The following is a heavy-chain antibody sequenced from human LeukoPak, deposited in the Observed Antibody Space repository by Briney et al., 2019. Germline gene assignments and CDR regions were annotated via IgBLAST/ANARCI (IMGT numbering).Heavy chain of an antibody. CDR1: GFTFSSYE. V-gene: IGHV3-48*03. CDR3: ARVSGSYQFDY. D-gene: IGHD1-26*01. CDR2: ISNSGSTI. Sequence: GGSLRLSCEASGFTFSSYEMNWVRQTPGQGLEWVSYISNSGSTIYYADSVKGRFTISRDNAKNSLYLQMNSLRAEDTAVYYCARVSGSYQFDYWGQGTLVTVSS. J-gene: IGHJ4*02.